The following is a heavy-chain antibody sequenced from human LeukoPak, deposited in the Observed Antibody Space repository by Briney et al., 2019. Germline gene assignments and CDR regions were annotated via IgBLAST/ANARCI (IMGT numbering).Heavy chain of an antibody. CDR3: VRESGYCTSTSCPGPYFDP. D-gene: IGHD2-2*01. Sequence: GGSLRLSCAASGFTFSHYGMHWVRQAPGKGLEWVAVISSDGSNKYYARSVKGRFTIFRDNSKNTLYLQMNSLRAEDTAVYYCVRESGYCTSTSCPGPYFDPWGQGTLVTVSS. V-gene: IGHV3-30*03. J-gene: IGHJ5*02. CDR2: ISSDGSNK. CDR1: GFTFSHYG.